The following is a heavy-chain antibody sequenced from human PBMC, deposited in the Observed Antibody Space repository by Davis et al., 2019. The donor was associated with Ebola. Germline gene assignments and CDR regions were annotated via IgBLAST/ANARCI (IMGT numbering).Heavy chain of an antibody. V-gene: IGHV3-7*01. D-gene: IGHD2-2*01. CDR1: GFTFSSYW. Sequence: GESLKISCAASGFTFSSYWMSWVRQAPGKGLEWVANIKQDGSEKYYVDSVKGRFTISRDNAKNSLYLQMNSLRAEDTAVYYCARPYCSSTSCSPAGWFDPWGQGTLVTVSS. CDR3: ARPYCSSTSCSPAGWFDP. J-gene: IGHJ5*02. CDR2: IKQDGSEK.